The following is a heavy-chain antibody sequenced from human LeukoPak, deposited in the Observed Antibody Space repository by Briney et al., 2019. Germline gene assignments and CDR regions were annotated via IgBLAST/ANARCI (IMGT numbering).Heavy chain of an antibody. CDR1: GYTFTIYG. Sequence: ASVTVSFTASGYTFTIYGISWVRQAPGQGREWMGWISAYNGNTNYAQKLQGRVTMTTDTSTSTAYMELRSLRSDDTAVYYCARDRVVVVPAAIYYYYYYMDVWGKGTTVTVSS. V-gene: IGHV1-18*01. CDR3: ARDRVVVVPAAIYYYYYYMDV. J-gene: IGHJ6*03. CDR2: ISAYNGNT. D-gene: IGHD2-2*01.